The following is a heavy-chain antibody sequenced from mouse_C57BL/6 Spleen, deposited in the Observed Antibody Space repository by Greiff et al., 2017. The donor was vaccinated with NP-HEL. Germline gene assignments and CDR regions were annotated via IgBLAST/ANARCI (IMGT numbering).Heavy chain of an antibody. V-gene: IGHV5-15*01. CDR1: GFTFSDYG. Sequence: EVKLMESGGGLVQPGGSLKLSCAASGFTFSDYGMAWVRQAPRKGPEWVAFISNLAYSIYYADTVTGRFTISRENAKNTLYLEMSSLRSEDTAMYYCARHPRRAGDYYAMDYWGQGTSVTVSS. J-gene: IGHJ4*01. CDR3: ARHPRRAGDYYAMDY. CDR2: ISNLAYSI.